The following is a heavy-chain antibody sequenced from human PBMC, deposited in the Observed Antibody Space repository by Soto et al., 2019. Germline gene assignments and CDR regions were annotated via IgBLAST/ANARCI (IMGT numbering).Heavy chain of an antibody. CDR2: ISGSGGGT. Sequence: GGSLRLSCAASGFTFSTYAMSWVRQAPGKGLEWVSAISGSGGGTYYADSLRGRFTISRDNSINTLYLQMNSLRTEDTAVYYYAHPRGYGVFDAYDIWGQGALVTVSS. V-gene: IGHV3-23*01. CDR1: GFTFSTYA. CDR3: AHPRGYGVFDAYDI. D-gene: IGHD4-17*01. J-gene: IGHJ3*02.